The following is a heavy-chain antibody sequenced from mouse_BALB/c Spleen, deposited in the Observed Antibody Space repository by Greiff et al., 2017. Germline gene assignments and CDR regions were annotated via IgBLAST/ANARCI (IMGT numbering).Heavy chain of an antibody. V-gene: IGHV5-4*02. D-gene: IGHD1-2*01. CDR3: ARDSASTATFAY. Sequence: EVKLVESGGGLVKPGGSLKLSCAASGFTFSDYYMYWVRQTPEKRLEWVATISDGGSYTYYPDSVKGRFTISRDNAKNNLYLQMSSLKSEDTAMYYCARDSASTATFAYWGQGTLVTVSA. CDR1: GFTFSDYY. J-gene: IGHJ3*01. CDR2: ISDGGSYT.